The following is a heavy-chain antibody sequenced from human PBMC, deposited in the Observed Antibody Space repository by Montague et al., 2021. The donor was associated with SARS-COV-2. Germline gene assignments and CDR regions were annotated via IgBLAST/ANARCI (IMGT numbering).Heavy chain of an antibody. CDR3: ARGQITMVRGVPQRALDI. CDR2: IYHSGST. CDR1: GGSISSSNW. D-gene: IGHD3-10*01. Sequence: SETLSLTCAVSGGSISSSNWWSWVRQPPGKGLEWIGEIYHSGSTNYNPSLKSRVTISVDKSKNQFSLKLSSVTAADTAVYYCARGQITMVRGVPQRALDIWGQGTMVTVSS. J-gene: IGHJ3*02. V-gene: IGHV4-4*02.